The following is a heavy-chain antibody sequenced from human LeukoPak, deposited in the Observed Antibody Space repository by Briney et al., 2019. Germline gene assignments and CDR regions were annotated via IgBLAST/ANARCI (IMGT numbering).Heavy chain of an antibody. V-gene: IGHV3-23*01. CDR2: IIVIGGST. J-gene: IGHJ4*02. CDR1: GFTFTSYA. Sequence: GGSLSPSCPPLGFTFTSYALSWFGQAPGKGRKWFPPIIVIGGSTYYAESVKGRFTISRDNSKNTLYLQMNSLRAEDTAVYYCAKQGEWGTMIVVVTFLFDYWGQGTLVTVSS. D-gene: IGHD3-22*01. CDR3: AKQGEWGTMIVVVTFLFDY.